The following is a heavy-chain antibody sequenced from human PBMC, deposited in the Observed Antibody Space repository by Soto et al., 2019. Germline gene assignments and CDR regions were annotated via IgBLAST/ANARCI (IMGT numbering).Heavy chain of an antibody. V-gene: IGHV1-58*01. CDR3: AAGEFGKHSYGTDY. CDR2: IVVGSGNT. J-gene: IGHJ4*02. CDR1: GFTFTSSA. Sequence: ASVKVSCKASGFTFTSSAVQWVRQARGQRLEWIGWIVVGSGNTNYAQKFQERVTITRDMSTSTAYMELSSLRSEDTAVYYCAAGEFGKHSYGTDYWGQGTLVTVSS. D-gene: IGHD5-18*01.